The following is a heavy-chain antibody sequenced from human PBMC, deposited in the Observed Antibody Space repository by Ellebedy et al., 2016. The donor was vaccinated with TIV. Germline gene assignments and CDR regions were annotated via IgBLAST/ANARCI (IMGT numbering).Heavy chain of an antibody. J-gene: IGHJ4*02. V-gene: IGHV3-64D*09. Sequence: GESLKISCSASGRTFRNYAMHWVRQAPGKGLESVSAISNNGGSTYYADSVKGRFTISRDNSKNTLYLQMSSLTPEDTAVYYCVPRMVVAFEYWGQGTLVTVSS. CDR2: ISNNGGST. CDR1: GRTFRNYA. D-gene: IGHD2-21*01. CDR3: VPRMVVAFEY.